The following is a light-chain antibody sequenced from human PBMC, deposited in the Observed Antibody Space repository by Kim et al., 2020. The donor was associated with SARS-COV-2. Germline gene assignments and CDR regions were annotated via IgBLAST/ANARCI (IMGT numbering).Light chain of an antibody. Sequence: ALGKTVRITCQGDSLRRYYASWYQQKPGQAPLLVIYGKNNRPSGIPDRFSGSSSGNTASLTITGAQAEDEADYYCNSRDSSGNLLVFGGGTKVTVL. J-gene: IGLJ2*01. CDR2: GKN. V-gene: IGLV3-19*01. CDR1: SLRRYY. CDR3: NSRDSSGNLLV.